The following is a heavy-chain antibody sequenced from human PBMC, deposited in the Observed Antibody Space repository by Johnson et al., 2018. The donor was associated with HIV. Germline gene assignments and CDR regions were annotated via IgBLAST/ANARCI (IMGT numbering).Heavy chain of an antibody. CDR3: ARKQWLEIPSDAFDV. Sequence: EKLVESGGGLVQPGGSLRLSCAASGFTFSSYAMSWVRQAPGKGLQWVSSSSGSDGTDTAYADSVKGRFTISRDNAKRTLYLQMNSLRAEDTAVYYCARKQWLEIPSDAFDVWGQGTMVTVSS. V-gene: IGHV3-23*04. J-gene: IGHJ3*01. D-gene: IGHD6-19*01. CDR1: GFTFSSYA. CDR2: SSGSDGTDT.